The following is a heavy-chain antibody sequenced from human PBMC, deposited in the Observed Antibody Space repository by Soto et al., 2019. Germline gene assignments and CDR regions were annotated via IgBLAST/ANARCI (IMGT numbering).Heavy chain of an antibody. CDR3: ARRTYNFGPYLDF. D-gene: IGHD1-1*01. Sequence: PGGSLRLSCAASGFTFSIYSFNWVRQAPGKGLEWVSYISSSGSPIYYADSVKGRFTISRDSTKNSLYLQMSSLRVEDTAVYYCARRTYNFGPYLDFWGQGTLVTVSS. J-gene: IGHJ4*02. CDR2: ISSSGSPI. CDR1: GFTFSIYS. V-gene: IGHV3-48*04.